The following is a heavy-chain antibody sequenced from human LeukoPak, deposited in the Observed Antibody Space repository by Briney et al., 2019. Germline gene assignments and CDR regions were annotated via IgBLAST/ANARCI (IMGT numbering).Heavy chain of an antibody. D-gene: IGHD3-10*01. CDR2: INHSGST. CDR1: GGSISSYY. Sequence: SETLSLTCTVSGGSISSYYWSWIRQPAGKGLEWIGEINHSGSTNYNPSLKSRVTISVDTSKNQFSLKLSSVTAADTAVYYCARGVGSGSYYRGNYYYYYMDVWGKGTTVTVSS. V-gene: IGHV4-34*01. CDR3: ARGVGSGSYYRGNYYYYYMDV. J-gene: IGHJ6*03.